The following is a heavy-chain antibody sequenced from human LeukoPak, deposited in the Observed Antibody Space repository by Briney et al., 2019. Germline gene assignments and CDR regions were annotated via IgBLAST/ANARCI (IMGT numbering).Heavy chain of an antibody. CDR1: GFTFRSYG. Sequence: GGSLRLSCAASGFTFRSYGMHWVRQAPGEGLEWVANIKTDGSETHYVHSVKGRFTISRDNAKNSLFLQMNSLRAEDTAVYYCARWYYGSGSWVLDYWGQGTLVTVSS. V-gene: IGHV3-7*05. D-gene: IGHD3-10*01. CDR2: IKTDGSET. J-gene: IGHJ4*02. CDR3: ARWYYGSGSWVLDY.